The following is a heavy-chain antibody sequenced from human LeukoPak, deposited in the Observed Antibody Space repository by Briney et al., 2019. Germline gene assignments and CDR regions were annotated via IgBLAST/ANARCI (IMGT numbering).Heavy chain of an antibody. CDR3: ARDFRFGGPGIDY. Sequence: SVKVSCKASGGTFSSYAISWVRQAPGQGLEWMGGIFPIFGTANYAQKFQGRVTITADESTSTAYMELSSLRSEDTAVYYCARDFRFGGPGIDYWGQGTLVTVSS. CDR1: GGTFSSYA. V-gene: IGHV1-69*13. D-gene: IGHD3-16*01. CDR2: IFPIFGTA. J-gene: IGHJ4*02.